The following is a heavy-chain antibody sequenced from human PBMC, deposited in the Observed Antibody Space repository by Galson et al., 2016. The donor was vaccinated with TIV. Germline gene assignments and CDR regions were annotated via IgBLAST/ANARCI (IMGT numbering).Heavy chain of an antibody. V-gene: IGHV4-59*01. CDR3: ARERRDYYYGMDV. CDR2: IYYNGPT. Sequence: TLSLTCTVSGGSISNNYWTWIRQPPGKGLKWIGYIYYNGPTNYSPSLKSRVTFSVDTSKNQVSLKLNSVTAADTAVYYCARERRDYYYGMDVWGQGTTVIVSS. CDR1: GGSISNNY. J-gene: IGHJ6*02.